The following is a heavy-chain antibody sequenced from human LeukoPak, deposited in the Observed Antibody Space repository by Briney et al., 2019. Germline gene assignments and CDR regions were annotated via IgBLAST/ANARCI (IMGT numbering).Heavy chain of an antibody. Sequence: SETLSLTCTVSGGSISSYYWSWIRQPPGKGLEWIGYIYYSGSTNYNPSLKSRVTISVDKSKNQFSLKLSSVTAADTAVYYCARGGAVAGRVYYYYMDVWGKGTTVTISS. V-gene: IGHV4-59*01. CDR1: GGSISSYY. J-gene: IGHJ6*03. CDR3: ARGGAVAGRVYYYYMDV. CDR2: IYYSGST. D-gene: IGHD6-19*01.